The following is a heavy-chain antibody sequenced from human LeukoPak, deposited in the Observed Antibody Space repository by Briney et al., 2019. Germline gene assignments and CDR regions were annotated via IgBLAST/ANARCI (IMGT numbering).Heavy chain of an antibody. V-gene: IGHV4-30-4*01. D-gene: IGHD2-21*02. CDR1: GGPIRSGDFY. Sequence: PSETLSLTCTVSGGPIRSGDFYWSWVRQPPGKGLEWIGYIFYSGSLYYNPSLKSRVTISVDTSKNQFSLKLSSVTAADTAVYYCARATTYCGGDCYSEVDFDYWGQGTLVTVSS. CDR3: ARATTYCGGDCYSEVDFDY. J-gene: IGHJ4*02. CDR2: IFYSGSL.